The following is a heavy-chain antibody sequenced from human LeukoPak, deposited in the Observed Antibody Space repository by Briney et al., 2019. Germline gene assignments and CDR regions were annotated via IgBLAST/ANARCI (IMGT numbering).Heavy chain of an antibody. Sequence: ASETLSLTCTVSGGSISSYYWSWTRQPPGKGLEWIGYIYTSGSTNYNPSLKSRVTISVDTSKNQFSLKLSSVTAADTAVYYCARLAYDSSGYYYSGDYYFDYWGQGTLVTVSS. V-gene: IGHV4-4*09. CDR3: ARLAYDSSGYYYSGDYYFDY. D-gene: IGHD3-22*01. CDR2: IYTSGST. CDR1: GGSISSYY. J-gene: IGHJ4*02.